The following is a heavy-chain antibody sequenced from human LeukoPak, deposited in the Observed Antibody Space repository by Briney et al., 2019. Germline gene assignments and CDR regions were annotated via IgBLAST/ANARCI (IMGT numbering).Heavy chain of an antibody. CDR2: IYYSGST. V-gene: IGHV4-39*01. CDR1: GGSISSSSYY. D-gene: IGHD3-22*01. J-gene: IGHJ4*02. CDR3: AGRKSQYSSGYYYEPYYFDY. Sequence: SETLSLTCTVSGGSISSSSYYWGWIRQPPGKGLEWIGSIYYSGSTYYNPSLKSRVTISVDTSKNQFSLKLSSVTAADTAVYYCAGRKSQYSSGYYYEPYYFDYWGQGTLVTVSS.